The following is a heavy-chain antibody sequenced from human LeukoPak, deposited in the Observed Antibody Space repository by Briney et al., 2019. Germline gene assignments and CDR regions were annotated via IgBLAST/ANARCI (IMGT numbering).Heavy chain of an antibody. CDR1: GGSISSGDYY. CDR2: TYYSGST. J-gene: IGHJ4*02. Sequence: SETLSLTCTVSGGSISSGDYYWSWIRQPPGKGLEWIGYTYYSGSTYYNPSLKSRVTISVDTSKNQFSLKLSSVTAADTAVYYCARGRFLEWLGTYYFDYWGQGTLDTVSS. V-gene: IGHV4-30-4*08. CDR3: ARGRFLEWLGTYYFDY. D-gene: IGHD3-3*01.